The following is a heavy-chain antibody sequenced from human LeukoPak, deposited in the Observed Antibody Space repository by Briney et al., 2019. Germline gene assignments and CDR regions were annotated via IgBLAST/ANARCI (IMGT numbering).Heavy chain of an antibody. CDR1: GFTFSSYW. D-gene: IGHD1-26*01. CDR2: ISSSGTTI. J-gene: IGHJ4*02. Sequence: GGSLRLSCAASGFTFSSYWMSWIRQAPGKGLEWVSYISSSGTTIYYADSVKGRFTISRDNAKNSLYLQMNSLRAEDTAVYYCARRRDSGSLQHFDYWGQGTLVTVSS. CDR3: ARRRDSGSLQHFDY. V-gene: IGHV3-11*01.